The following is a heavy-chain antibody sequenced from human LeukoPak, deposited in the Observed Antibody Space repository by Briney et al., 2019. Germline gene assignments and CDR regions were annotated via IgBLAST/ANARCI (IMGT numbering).Heavy chain of an antibody. V-gene: IGHV3-30*02. Sequence: PGGSLRLSCAASGFTFNNYGMHWVRQAPGKGLGWVAFIRYNGNNQYYADSVKGRFTISRDNSKNTLYLQMNSLRAEDTAVYYCAKGRRAPLVGTITKSWIDYWGQGTLVTVSS. CDR1: GFTFNNYG. D-gene: IGHD1-7*01. CDR3: AKGRRAPLVGTITKSWIDY. J-gene: IGHJ4*02. CDR2: IRYNGNNQ.